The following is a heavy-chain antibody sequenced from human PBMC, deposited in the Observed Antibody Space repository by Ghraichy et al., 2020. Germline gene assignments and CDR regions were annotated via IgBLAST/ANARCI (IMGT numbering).Heavy chain of an antibody. CDR1: GGSLSTYY. V-gene: IGHV4-34*01. CDR2: INHSGST. D-gene: IGHD3-10*01. J-gene: IGHJ4*02. Sequence: SETLSLTCAVYGGSLSTYYWSWTRQPPGKGLEWIGEINHSGSTNYSPSLQSRVTISVDTSKNQCSLKLNSVTAADTAVYYCARGPSNYYYGSGRAGWRSENFAYWGQGTLVTVSS. CDR3: ARGPSNYYYGSGRAGWRSENFAY.